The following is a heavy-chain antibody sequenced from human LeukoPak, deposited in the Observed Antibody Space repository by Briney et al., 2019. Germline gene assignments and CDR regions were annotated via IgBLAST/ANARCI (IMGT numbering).Heavy chain of an antibody. CDR3: ARQGPTETFDY. CDR1: GGSISSSSSY. CDR2: FYYTGST. D-gene: IGHD1-1*01. Sequence: SETLSLTCTVSGGSISSSSSYWGWIRQPPGTGLEWIGNFYYTGSTYYTPSLKSRVTISADTSKNQFSMRLRSVTVADTAVYYCARQGPTETFDYWGQGALVTVSS. J-gene: IGHJ4*02. V-gene: IGHV4-39*01.